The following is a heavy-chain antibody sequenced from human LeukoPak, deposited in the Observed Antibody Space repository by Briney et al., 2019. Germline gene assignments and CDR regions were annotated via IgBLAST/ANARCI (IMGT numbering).Heavy chain of an antibody. J-gene: IGHJ5*02. Sequence: GGSLRLSCAASGFTFSSYSMNWVRQAPGKGLEWVSSISSSSSYIYYADSVKGRFTISRDNAKNTLYRQINSLIPEATAVYYFPRRYYYDSSVDLWGQGPLVTVSS. V-gene: IGHV3-21*03. CDR2: ISSSSSYI. D-gene: IGHD3-22*01. CDR3: PRRYYYDSSVDL. CDR1: GFTFSSYS.